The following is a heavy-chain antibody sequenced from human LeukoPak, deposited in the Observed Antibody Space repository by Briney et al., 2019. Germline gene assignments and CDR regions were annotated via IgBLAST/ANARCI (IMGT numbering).Heavy chain of an antibody. CDR1: GGSISSGGYS. J-gene: IGHJ2*01. CDR2: IYHSGST. V-gene: IGHV4-30-2*01. Sequence: SETLSLTCAVSGGSISSGGYSWSWLRQPPGKGLEWIGYIYHSGSTYYNPSLKSRVTISVDRSKNQFSLKLSSVTAADTAVYYCARARGEFDLWGRGTLVTVSS. CDR3: ARARGEFDL. D-gene: IGHD3-16*01.